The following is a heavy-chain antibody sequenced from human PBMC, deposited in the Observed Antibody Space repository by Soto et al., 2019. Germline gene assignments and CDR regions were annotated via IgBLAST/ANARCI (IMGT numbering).Heavy chain of an antibody. D-gene: IGHD3-10*01. V-gene: IGHV6-1*01. Sequence: SQTPSVTCVISGYSVPGDSAAWNSIRQSPARGLEWLGRTYYRSKWYNDYSVSVKSRITINPDTSKNQFSLHLHSVTPEDTAVYYCAGVNWFRGMDVWGQGTTVTVSS. CDR3: AGVNWFRGMDV. CDR1: GYSVPGDSAA. J-gene: IGHJ6*01. CDR2: TYYRSKWYN.